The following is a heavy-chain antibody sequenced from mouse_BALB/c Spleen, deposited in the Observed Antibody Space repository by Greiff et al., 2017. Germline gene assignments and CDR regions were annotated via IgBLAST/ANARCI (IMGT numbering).Heavy chain of an antibody. CDR1: GYTFTSYY. CDR2: IYPGNVNT. D-gene: IGHD1-1*01. CDR3: ARSYYCGSDYYAMDY. V-gene: IGHV1S56*01. J-gene: IGHJ4*01. Sequence: VQLQQSGPELVKPGASVRISCKASGYTFTSYYIHWVKQRPGQGLEWIGWIYPGNVNTKYNEKFKGKATLTADKSSSTAYMQLSSLTSEDSAVYFCARSYYCGSDYYAMDYWGQGTSVTVSS.